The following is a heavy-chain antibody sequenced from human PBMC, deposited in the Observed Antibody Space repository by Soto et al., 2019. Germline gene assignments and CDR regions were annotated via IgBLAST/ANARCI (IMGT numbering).Heavy chain of an antibody. CDR3: ATGGLFTS. CDR2: INHAGST. Sequence: QVQLQQWGAGLLKPSETLSLTCGIYGGYFSANYWSWIRQTPGKGLEWLGEINHAGSTDYNPSLKGRITIAADTSKNQCSLKLSSMTAADTAVYYCATGGLFTSWGQGTLVTVSS. J-gene: IGHJ5*02. V-gene: IGHV4-34*01. D-gene: IGHD3-3*01. CDR1: GGYFSANY.